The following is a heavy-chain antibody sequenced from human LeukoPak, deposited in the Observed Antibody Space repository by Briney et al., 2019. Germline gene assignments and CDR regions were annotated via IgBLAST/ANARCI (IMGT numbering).Heavy chain of an antibody. Sequence: SETLSLTCAVYGGSFSGYYWSWIRQPPGKGLEWIGEINHSGSTSYNPSLKSRVTISVDTSKSQFSLKLSSVTAADTAVYYCARGRGRYCSSTSCRNWFDPWGQGTLVTVSS. CDR1: GGSFSGYY. J-gene: IGHJ5*02. CDR3: ARGRGRYCSSTSCRNWFDP. D-gene: IGHD2-2*01. CDR2: INHSGST. V-gene: IGHV4-34*01.